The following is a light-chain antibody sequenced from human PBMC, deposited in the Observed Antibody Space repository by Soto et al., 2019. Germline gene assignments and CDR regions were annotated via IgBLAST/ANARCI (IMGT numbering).Light chain of an antibody. CDR2: EVT. CDR1: STDVGGYNY. V-gene: IGLV2-14*01. CDR3: GSYSSTVTPFV. Sequence: QSVLAQPSSVSGSPGQSITISCTGTSTDVGGYNYVSWYQHHSGKAPKLLIYEVTNRPSGISDRFSGSKSVNTASLTISGLQAEDESDYYCGSYSSTVTPFVFGTGTKVTVL. J-gene: IGLJ1*01.